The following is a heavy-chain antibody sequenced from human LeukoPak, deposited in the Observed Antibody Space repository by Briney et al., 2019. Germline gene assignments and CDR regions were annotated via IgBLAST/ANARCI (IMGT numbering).Heavy chain of an antibody. D-gene: IGHD2-21*02. CDR3: ARGQSPMVTARRKLTTYYFDY. Sequence: SETLSLTCAVYGGSFSGCYWSWIRQPPGKGLEWIGEINHSGSTNYNPSLKSRVTISVDTSKNQFSLKLSSVTAADTAVYYCARGQSPMVTARRKLTTYYFDYWGQGTLVTVSS. CDR2: INHSGST. CDR1: GGSFSGCY. J-gene: IGHJ4*02. V-gene: IGHV4-34*01.